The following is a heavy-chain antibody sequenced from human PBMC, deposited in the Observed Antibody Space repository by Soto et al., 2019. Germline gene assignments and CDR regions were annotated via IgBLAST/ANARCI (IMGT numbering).Heavy chain of an antibody. J-gene: IGHJ2*01. Sequence: QLQLQESGPGLVKPSETLSLTCTVSGGSISSSSYYWGWIRQPPGKGLEWIGSIYYSGSTYYNPSLKSRVTISVDTSKNQFSLKLSSVTAADTAVYYCARQYYDYIWGSYRSGLDWYFDLWGRGTLVTVSS. CDR1: GGSISSSSYY. D-gene: IGHD3-16*02. CDR2: IYYSGST. CDR3: ARQYYDYIWGSYRSGLDWYFDL. V-gene: IGHV4-39*01.